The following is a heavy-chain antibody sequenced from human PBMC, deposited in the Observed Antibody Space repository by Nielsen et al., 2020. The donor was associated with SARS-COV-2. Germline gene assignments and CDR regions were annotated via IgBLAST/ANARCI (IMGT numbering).Heavy chain of an antibody. Sequence: WIRQPPGKGLEWIGSIYYSGGTYYNPSLKSRVTISVDTSKNQFSLKLSSVTAADTAVYYCARHDEGANCLGWGCIAARPRDWYFDLWGRGTLVTVSS. CDR3: ARHDEGANCLGWGCIAARPRDWYFDL. CDR2: IYYSGGT. J-gene: IGHJ2*01. D-gene: IGHD6-6*01. V-gene: IGHV4-39*01.